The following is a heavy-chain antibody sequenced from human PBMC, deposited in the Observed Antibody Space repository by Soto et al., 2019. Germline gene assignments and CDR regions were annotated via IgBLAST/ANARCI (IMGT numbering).Heavy chain of an antibody. CDR2: ISSSGSTI. CDR3: ARRNPEGPYYYGMDV. CDR1: GFTFSSYE. V-gene: IGHV3-48*03. Sequence: EVQLVESGGGLVQPGGSLRLSCAASGFTFSSYEMNWVRQAPGKGLEWVSYISSSGSTIYYADSVKGRFTISRDNAKNSLYLQMNSLRAEDTAVYYCARRNPEGPYYYGMDVWGQGTTVTVSS. J-gene: IGHJ6*02.